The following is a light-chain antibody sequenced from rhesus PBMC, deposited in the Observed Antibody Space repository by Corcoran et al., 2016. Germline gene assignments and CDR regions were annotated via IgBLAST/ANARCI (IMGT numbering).Light chain of an antibody. J-gene: IGKJ1*01. Sequence: DIQMSQSPSSLSASVGDRVTITCRASQGISSYLNWYQQKPGKAPKLLIYYANSLESGVPSRFRGRGSGTEFTLTISSLQPEEFATYYCQQGNSNPRTFGQGTKVEIK. CDR1: QGISSY. V-gene: IGKV1-32*02. CDR3: QQGNSNPRT. CDR2: YAN.